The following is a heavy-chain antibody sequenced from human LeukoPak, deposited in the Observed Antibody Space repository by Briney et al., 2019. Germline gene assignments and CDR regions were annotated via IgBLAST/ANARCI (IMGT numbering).Heavy chain of an antibody. V-gene: IGHV3-23*01. Sequence: PGGSLRLSCAASGFTFTSCAMSWVRQAPGKGLEWVSGISVSGSTYYADSVKGRFTISRDNPKNTLYLQMNSLRAEDTAVYYCAKDGATGSHNWLDPWGQGTLVTVSS. D-gene: IGHD3-10*01. CDR1: GFTFTSCA. J-gene: IGHJ5*02. CDR3: AKDGATGSHNWLDP. CDR2: ISVSGST.